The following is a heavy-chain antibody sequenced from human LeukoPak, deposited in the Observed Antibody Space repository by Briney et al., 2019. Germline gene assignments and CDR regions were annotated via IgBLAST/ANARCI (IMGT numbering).Heavy chain of an antibody. Sequence: ASVKVSCKTSGYTFTIYYMHWVRQAPGQGLEWMGIINPSGGSTSYAQKFQGRVTMTRDTSISTAYMELSRLRSDDTAVYYCARGLDYYDSSGYYGDYNWFDPWGQGTLVTVSS. CDR2: INPSGGST. V-gene: IGHV1-46*01. CDR3: ARGLDYYDSSGYYGDYNWFDP. J-gene: IGHJ5*02. D-gene: IGHD3-22*01. CDR1: GYTFTIYY.